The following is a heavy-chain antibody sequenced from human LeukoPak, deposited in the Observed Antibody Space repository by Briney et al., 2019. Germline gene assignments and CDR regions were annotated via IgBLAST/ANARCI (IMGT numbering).Heavy chain of an antibody. Sequence: PGGSLRLSCAASGFTFNSYWMHWVRQAPGKGLVLVSRINPDGRSTNYADSVKGRFTISRDNAKNTLYLQMNSLRAEDTAIYYCARVDGSGNSIFDYWGQGTLVPVSS. CDR2: INPDGRST. CDR1: GFTFNSYW. J-gene: IGHJ4*02. V-gene: IGHV3-74*01. CDR3: ARVDGSGNSIFDY. D-gene: IGHD3-22*01.